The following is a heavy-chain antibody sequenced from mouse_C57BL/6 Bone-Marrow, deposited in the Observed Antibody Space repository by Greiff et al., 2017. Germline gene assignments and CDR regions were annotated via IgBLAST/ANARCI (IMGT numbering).Heavy chain of an antibody. CDR2: ISNGGGST. CDR1: GFTFSDYY. D-gene: IGHD1-1*01. CDR3: ARPDYYGSPSFDY. Sequence: EVQLVESGGGLVQPGGSLKLSCAASGFTFSDYYMYWVRQTPEKRLEWVAYISNGGGSTYYPDTVKGRFTISRDNAKNTLYLQMSRLKSEDTAMYYCARPDYYGSPSFDYWGQGTTLTVSS. J-gene: IGHJ2*01. V-gene: IGHV5-12*01.